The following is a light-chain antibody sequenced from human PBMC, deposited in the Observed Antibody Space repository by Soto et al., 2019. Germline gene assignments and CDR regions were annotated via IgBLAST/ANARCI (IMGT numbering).Light chain of an antibody. CDR3: QQYNDWPHT. CDR2: GAS. CDR1: QSVGSN. J-gene: IGKJ3*01. Sequence: EIVMTQSPATLSVSPGERATLSCRVSQSVGSNLAWYQQKPGRAPRLLIYGASTRATGVPARFSGSGSATEFTLTISSLQSEDFAVYYCQQYNDWPHTFVPGTKVDIK. V-gene: IGKV3-15*01.